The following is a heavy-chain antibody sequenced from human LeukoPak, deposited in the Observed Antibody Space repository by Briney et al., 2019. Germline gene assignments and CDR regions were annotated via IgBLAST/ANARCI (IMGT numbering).Heavy chain of an antibody. Sequence: GGSLRLSCVASGFTFNNYAMCWVRQAPGKGLEWVSAIIRSCGGTYYADSVKGRFTISRDNSKNTLYLQMNSLRAEDTAVYYCAKDLLQFGVTRGHPGYWGQGTLVTVSS. D-gene: IGHD3-16*01. V-gene: IGHV3-23*01. CDR3: AKDLLQFGVTRGHPGY. CDR2: IIRSCGGT. J-gene: IGHJ4*02. CDR1: GFTFNNYA.